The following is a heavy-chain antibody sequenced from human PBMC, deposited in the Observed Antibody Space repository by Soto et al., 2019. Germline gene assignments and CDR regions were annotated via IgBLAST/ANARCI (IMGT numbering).Heavy chain of an antibody. CDR1: GFTFSSYW. CDR2: TNEDGSTI. CDR3: TRDIGGRGGY. D-gene: IGHD3-16*01. Sequence: EVQLVESGGGLVQPGGSLRLSCAASGFTFSSYWMHWVRQAPGKGLVWVSRTNEDGSTINYADSVKGRFTISRDNAKNTLYLEMNGLGAEDTAVYYCTRDIGGRGGYWGQGTLVTVSS. J-gene: IGHJ4*02. V-gene: IGHV3-74*01.